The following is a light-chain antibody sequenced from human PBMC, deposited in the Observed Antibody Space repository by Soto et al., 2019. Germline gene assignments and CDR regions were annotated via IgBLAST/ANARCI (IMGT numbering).Light chain of an antibody. CDR3: QQYESFSGT. Sequence: SQSPSTLSASIGARATVTCRASQSVSSWLAWYQHKPGEAPKLLIYDASALPRGVPSRFSGSGSGTKFTLTIASLQPDDFATYYCQQYESFSGTFGPGTKVAIK. V-gene: IGKV1-5*01. CDR2: DAS. CDR1: QSVSSW. J-gene: IGKJ1*01.